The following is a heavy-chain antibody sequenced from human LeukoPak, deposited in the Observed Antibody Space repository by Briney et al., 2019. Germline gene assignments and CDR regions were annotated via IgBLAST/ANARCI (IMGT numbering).Heavy chain of an antibody. CDR1: GFTFSSYA. CDR3: ARAPDRSEYSGALDL. V-gene: IGHV3-23*01. CDR2: ISGSGGST. J-gene: IGHJ3*01. Sequence: PGGSLRLSCAASGFTFSSYAMSWVRQAPGKGLEWVSAISGSGGSTYYADSVKGRFTISRDNSKNTLYLQMNSLRAEDTAVYYCARAPDRSEYSGALDLWGQGTLVTVSP. D-gene: IGHD3-22*01.